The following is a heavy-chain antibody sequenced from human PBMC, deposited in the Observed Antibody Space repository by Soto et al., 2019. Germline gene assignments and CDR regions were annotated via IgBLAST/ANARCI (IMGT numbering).Heavy chain of an antibody. J-gene: IGHJ5*02. CDR1: GGSFSGSY. D-gene: IGHD3-10*01. Sequence: QVQPQQWGAGLLKPSETLSLTCAVYGGSFSGSYWSWIRQPPGKGLEWIGEGNHNGITTDTNYNLALKSGVTISADTSKSQFSLKLGSVPAADTAVYYCARGTAVRGLIRRTYNGFEPWGQGTVVTVSS. CDR2: GNHNGITTDT. CDR3: ARGTAVRGLIRRTYNGFEP. V-gene: IGHV4-34*01.